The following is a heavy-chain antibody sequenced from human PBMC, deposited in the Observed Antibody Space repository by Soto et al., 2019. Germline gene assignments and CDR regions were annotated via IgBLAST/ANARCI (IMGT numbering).Heavy chain of an antibody. D-gene: IGHD2-21*01. CDR3: ARGPRCGR. CDR1: GGSISSGGYS. V-gene: IGHV4-30-2*01. J-gene: IGHJ4*02. Sequence: LQLQESGSGLVKPSQTLSLTCAVSGGSISSGGYSWGWNRQPPGKGLEWIGYIYHSGSTSYNPSLKSRVTISVDMSKNQFSLKRSSVTAADTAVYYCARGPRCGRWGQGTLVTVSS. CDR2: IYHSGST.